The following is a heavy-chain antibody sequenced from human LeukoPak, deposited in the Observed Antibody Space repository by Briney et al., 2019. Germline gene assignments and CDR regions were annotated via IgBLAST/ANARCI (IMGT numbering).Heavy chain of an antibody. CDR1: GFTFSDYY. J-gene: IGHJ6*03. V-gene: IGHV3-7*01. CDR3: AKGLNIVVVVAPGDYMDV. Sequence: GGSLRLSCAASGFTFSDYYMSWIRQAPGKGLEWVAIMEEYGSYIFYVDSVKGRFIISRDNARNSLYLQMNNLRAEDTAVYYCAKGLNIVVVVAPGDYMDVWGKGTTVTISS. D-gene: IGHD2-15*01. CDR2: MEEYGSYI.